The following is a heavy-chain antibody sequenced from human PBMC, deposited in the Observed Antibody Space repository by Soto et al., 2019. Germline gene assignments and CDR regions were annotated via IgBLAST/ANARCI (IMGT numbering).Heavy chain of an antibody. V-gene: IGHV3-23*01. J-gene: IGHJ4*02. CDR1: GFTFSDHA. CDR2: IRGDLVTT. D-gene: IGHD1-26*01. CDR3: VKEGKVGVEGFDF. Sequence: GGSLRLSCATSGFTFSDHAMHWVRQAPGEGLEWVSGIRGDLVTTPYADSVKDRFTISRDNSKNTLYLQMNSLRAEDTAIYYCVKEGKVGVEGFDFWGQGTLVTVSS.